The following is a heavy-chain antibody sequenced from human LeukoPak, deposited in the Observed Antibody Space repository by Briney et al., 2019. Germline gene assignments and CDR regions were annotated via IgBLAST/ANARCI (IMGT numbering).Heavy chain of an antibody. D-gene: IGHD6-6*01. V-gene: IGHV4-59*01. CDR1: GGSFSIYS. J-gene: IGHJ5*02. CDR3: ARQGSSDWFDP. Sequence: SETLSLTCTVSGGSFSIYSWTWIRQPPGKGLEWIGYIYTSGSTTYNPSLKSRVTISVDTSKNQFSLKLSSVTAADTAVYYCARQGSSDWFDPWGQGTLVTVSS. CDR2: IYTSGST.